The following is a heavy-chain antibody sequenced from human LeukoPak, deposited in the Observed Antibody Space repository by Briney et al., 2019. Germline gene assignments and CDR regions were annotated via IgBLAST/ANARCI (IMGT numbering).Heavy chain of an antibody. V-gene: IGHV3-30*02. CDR1: GFTFSSYG. Sequence: GGSLRLSCAASGFTFSSYGMHWVRQAPGKGLEGVAFIRYDGSNKYYADSVKGRFTISRDNSKNTLYLQMNSLRAEDTAVYYCAKQTDYYDSSGYYDYFDYWGQGTLVTVSS. CDR2: IRYDGSNK. CDR3: AKQTDYYDSSGYYDYFDY. J-gene: IGHJ4*02. D-gene: IGHD3-22*01.